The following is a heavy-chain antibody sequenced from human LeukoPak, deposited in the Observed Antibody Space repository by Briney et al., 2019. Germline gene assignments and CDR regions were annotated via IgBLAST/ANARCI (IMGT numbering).Heavy chain of an antibody. CDR2: ISYDGSNK. CDR1: GFTFSNYA. Sequence: PGRSLRLSCAASGFTFSNYAMHWVRHAPGKGLEWVAVISYDGSNKYYADSVKGRFTISRDNSKNTVYLQMNSLRAEDTAVYYCARDPRRSSQTGYFDYWGQGTLVTVSS. J-gene: IGHJ4*02. D-gene: IGHD6-13*01. CDR3: ARDPRRSSQTGYFDY. V-gene: IGHV3-30*04.